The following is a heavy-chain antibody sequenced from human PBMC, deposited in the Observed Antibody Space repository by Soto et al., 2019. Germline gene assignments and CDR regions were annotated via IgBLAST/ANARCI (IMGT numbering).Heavy chain of an antibody. Sequence: SVKVSCKASGFTFTSSAVQWVRQARGQRLEWIGWIVVGSGNTNYAQKFQGRVTITRDTSASTAYMELSSLRSEDTAVYYCARVKHSSGYYFDYWGQGTLVTVSS. CDR1: GFTFTSSA. CDR3: ARVKHSSGYYFDY. D-gene: IGHD3-22*01. J-gene: IGHJ4*02. V-gene: IGHV1-58*01. CDR2: IVVGSGNT.